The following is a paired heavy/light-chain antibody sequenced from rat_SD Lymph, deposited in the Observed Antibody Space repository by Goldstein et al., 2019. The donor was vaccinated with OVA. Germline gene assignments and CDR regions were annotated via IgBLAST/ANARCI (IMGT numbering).Heavy chain of an antibody. D-gene: IGHD1-1*01. CDR1: GFTFSGYV. J-gene: IGHJ4*01. CDR2: ISSSSGT. CDR3: ARKGYYSGGVMDA. Sequence: VQLVESGGGLVQPGKSLKLSCSASGFTFSGYVMHWIRQGPGKGLEWVAYISSSSGTVYADAVKGRFTISRDNAKNTLYLQLNSLKSEDTAIYYCARKGYYSGGVMDAWGQGASVTVSS. V-gene: IGHV5-62*01.
Light chain of an antibody. CDR2: GAS. CDR3: QQGNKYPYT. J-gene: IGKJ2-3*01. V-gene: IGKV12S11*01. CDR1: EGISNI. Sequence: DIQMTQSPASLSASLGETVSIECLASEGISNILAWYQQKPGKSPQLLIYGASILQDGVPSRFSGSGSGTQYSLKISGMQPEDEGVYYCQQGNKYPYTFGAGTKLELK.